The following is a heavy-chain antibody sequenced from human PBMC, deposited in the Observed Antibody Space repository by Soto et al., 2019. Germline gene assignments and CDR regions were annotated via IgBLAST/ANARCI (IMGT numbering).Heavy chain of an antibody. Sequence: GGSLRLSCAASGLTFSTYEMNWARQAPGKGLEWVSYIRGGGSPILYADSVKGRFTISRDNAKNSLYLQMNSLRAEDTAIYYCASKIFGTTYFDYWGQGALVTVSS. J-gene: IGHJ4*02. CDR3: ASKIFGTTYFDY. CDR2: IRGGGSPI. V-gene: IGHV3-48*03. D-gene: IGHD1-7*01. CDR1: GLTFSTYE.